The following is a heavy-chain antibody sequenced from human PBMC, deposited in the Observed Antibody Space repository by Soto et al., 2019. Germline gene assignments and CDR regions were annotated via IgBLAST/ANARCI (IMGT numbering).Heavy chain of an antibody. CDR3: AKDFSMLDY. Sequence: SETLSLTCAVSGGSISSGGYSWSWIRQPPGKGLEWIGYIYHSGSTYYNPSLKSRVTISVDTSKNQFSLKLSSVTAADTAVYYCAKDFSMLDYWGRGTLVTVSS. J-gene: IGHJ4*02. CDR1: GGSISSGGYS. CDR2: IYHSGST. V-gene: IGHV4-30-2*02. D-gene: IGHD3-3*01.